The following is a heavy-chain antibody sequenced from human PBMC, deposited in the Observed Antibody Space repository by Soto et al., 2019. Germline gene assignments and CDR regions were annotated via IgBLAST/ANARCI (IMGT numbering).Heavy chain of an antibody. CDR3: ARSQTTVTSYDY. V-gene: IGHV4-59*12. Sequence: SETLSLTCTVSRVSMSDYFWSWIRQPPGKGLEWIGYIFHTGSTNYNPSLKSRVTISLDTSKKQFSLKLSSVTAADTAVYYCARSQTTVTSYDYWGQGTLVTVS. J-gene: IGHJ4*02. CDR1: RVSMSDYF. CDR2: IFHTGST. D-gene: IGHD4-17*01.